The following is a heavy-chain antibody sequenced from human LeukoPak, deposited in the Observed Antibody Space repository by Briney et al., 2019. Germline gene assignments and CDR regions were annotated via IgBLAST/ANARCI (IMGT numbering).Heavy chain of an antibody. CDR2: ISDSGGST. V-gene: IGHV3-23*01. CDR3: AKSGSIWYYFDY. Sequence: PPGGSLRLSCVASGFTFSSYGMSWVRQAPGKGLEWVPAISDSGGSTEYADSVKGRFTISRDNSKNTLYLQMNSLRAEDTAVYYCAKSGSIWYYFDYWGQGTLVTASS. D-gene: IGHD6-13*01. CDR1: GFTFSSYG. J-gene: IGHJ4*02.